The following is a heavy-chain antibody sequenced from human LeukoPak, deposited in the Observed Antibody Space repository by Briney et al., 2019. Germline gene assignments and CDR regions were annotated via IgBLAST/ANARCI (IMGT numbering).Heavy chain of an antibody. Sequence: SETLSLTCTVSGDSISSSSYYWGWVRQPPGKGLEWIGRVSYSGSTYYNPAPMDRVTISVDTSKNQFSLRIISVTAADTAVYYCARGLTGAATAYWGQGTLVTVSS. D-gene: IGHD2-15*01. CDR3: ARGLTGAATAY. CDR2: VSYSGST. J-gene: IGHJ4*02. CDR1: GDSISSSSYY. V-gene: IGHV4-39*01.